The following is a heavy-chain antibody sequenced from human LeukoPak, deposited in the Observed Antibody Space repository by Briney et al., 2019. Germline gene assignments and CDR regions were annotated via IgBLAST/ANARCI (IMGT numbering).Heavy chain of an antibody. Sequence: GASVKVSCKASGGTFSSYAISWVRQAPGQGLEWMGRIIPILGIANYAQKFQGRVTITADKSTSTAYMELSSLRSEDTAMYYCARRNYDILTGYYNDYFDYWGQGTLVTVSS. CDR2: IIPILGIA. V-gene: IGHV1-69*04. J-gene: IGHJ4*02. D-gene: IGHD3-9*01. CDR3: ARRNYDILTGYYNDYFDY. CDR1: GGTFSSYA.